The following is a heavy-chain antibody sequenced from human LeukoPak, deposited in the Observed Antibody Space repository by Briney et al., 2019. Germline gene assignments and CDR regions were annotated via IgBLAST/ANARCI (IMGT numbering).Heavy chain of an antibody. CDR2: IWYDGSNK. J-gene: IGHJ4*02. CDR1: GFTFSNYG. Sequence: GRSLRLSCAASGFTFSNYGMHWVRQAPGKGLEWVAVIWYDGSNKYYADSVEGRFTISRDNSKNTLYLQMNSLRAEDTAVYYCAKDRGSSTSCSDYWGQGTLVTVSS. D-gene: IGHD2-2*01. V-gene: IGHV3-33*06. CDR3: AKDRGSSTSCSDY.